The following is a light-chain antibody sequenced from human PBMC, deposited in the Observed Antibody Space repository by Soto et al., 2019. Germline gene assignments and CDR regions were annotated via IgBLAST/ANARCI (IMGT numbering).Light chain of an antibody. CDR1: SSNIGGNS. J-gene: IGLJ1*01. V-gene: IGLV1-51*01. CDR3: GSWASSLSPYV. Sequence: QSAMTQPPSVSGAPGQKVTISCSGSSSNIGGNSVSWYHQLPLTAPKLLIYYDNKRPSLIPYRFSAYKSGTSATLGITGFQTGDEADYYCGSWASSLSPYVFGTGTKLTVL. CDR2: YDN.